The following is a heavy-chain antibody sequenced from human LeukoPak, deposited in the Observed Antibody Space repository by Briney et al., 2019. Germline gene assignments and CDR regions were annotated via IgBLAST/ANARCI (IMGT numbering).Heavy chain of an antibody. D-gene: IGHD2-2*01. V-gene: IGHV1-18*04. CDR2: INAKTGDT. CDR1: GYTFTGYH. CDR3: ARDLGYCSSTSCYRNWFDP. Sequence: ASVKVSCKASGYTFTGYHLHWVRQAPGQGLEWMGWINAKTGDTNYAQKLQGRVTMTTDTSTSTAYMELRSLRSDDTAVYYCARDLGYCSSTSCYRNWFDPWGQGTLVTVSS. J-gene: IGHJ5*02.